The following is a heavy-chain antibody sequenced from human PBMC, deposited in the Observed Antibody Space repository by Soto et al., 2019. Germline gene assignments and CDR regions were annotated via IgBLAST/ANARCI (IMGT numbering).Heavy chain of an antibody. Sequence: EVQLVESGGGLVQPGRSLGLSCAASEFTFEDYAMHWVRQAPGKGLEWVSGISWNSGTLVYADSVKGRFTISRDNAKNSLFLQMNSLRAEDTALYFCAKGRTRPLQLGSFGDNAFDVWGQGTMVTVSS. J-gene: IGHJ3*01. V-gene: IGHV3-9*01. CDR1: EFTFEDYA. CDR2: ISWNSGTL. CDR3: AKGRTRPLQLGSFGDNAFDV. D-gene: IGHD3-10*01.